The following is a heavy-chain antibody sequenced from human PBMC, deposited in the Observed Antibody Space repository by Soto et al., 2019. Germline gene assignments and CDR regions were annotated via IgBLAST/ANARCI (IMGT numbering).Heavy chain of an antibody. V-gene: IGHV3-21*05. CDR1: GFTFSSYS. Sequence: GGSLRLSCAASGFTFSSYSMNWVRQAPGKXLEWVSYISSSSSYTNYADSVKGRFTISRDNAKNSLYLQMNSLRAEDTAVFYCAKAASSSSDYYYYYGMDVWGQGTTVTVSS. CDR2: ISSSSSYT. J-gene: IGHJ6*02. CDR3: AKAASSSSDYYYYYGMDV. D-gene: IGHD6-6*01.